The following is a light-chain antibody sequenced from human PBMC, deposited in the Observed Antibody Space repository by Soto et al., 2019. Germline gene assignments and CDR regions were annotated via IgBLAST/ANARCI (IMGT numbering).Light chain of an antibody. CDR2: TTS. J-gene: IGKJ4*01. V-gene: IGKV1-39*01. CDR1: QTISTF. CDR3: QQSYSTPLT. Sequence: DIPMTQSPSSRSASVGDRVNITCRASQTISTFLNWHQQKPGQAPKLLIYTTSSLRSGVPSRFSGSGSGTEFTLSISSLEPEDFANFYCQQSYSTPLTFGGGTKVEIK.